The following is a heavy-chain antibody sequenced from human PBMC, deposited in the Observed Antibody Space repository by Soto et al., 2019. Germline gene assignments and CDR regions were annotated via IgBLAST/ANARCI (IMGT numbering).Heavy chain of an antibody. CDR1: GGTFSSYA. V-gene: IGHV1-69*01. J-gene: IGHJ4*02. D-gene: IGHD1-26*01. CDR2: IIPIFGTA. Sequence: QVQLVQSGAEVKKPGSSVKVSCKASGGTFSSYAISWVRQAPGQRLEWMGGIIPIFGTANYAQKFQGRVTITADESTSTAYMELSSLRAEDTAGYDGARAIVGATPGDYWGQGTLVTVSS. CDR3: ARAIVGATPGDY.